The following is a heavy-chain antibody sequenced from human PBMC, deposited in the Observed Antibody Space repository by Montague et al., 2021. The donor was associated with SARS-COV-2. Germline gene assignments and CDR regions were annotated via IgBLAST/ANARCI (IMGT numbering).Heavy chain of an antibody. CDR1: GFTFSNFE. D-gene: IGHD1-26*01. V-gene: IGHV3-48*03. CDR2: ISVSGNTI. Sequence: SLRLSCAASGFTFSNFEMNWVRQAPGKGPEWVSHISVSGNTIYYADSLRGRFTISRDNGKSSVYLQMNNLRGEDTAVYYCATGVKWNGVFDYWGQGTLVTVSS. CDR3: ATGVKWNGVFDY. J-gene: IGHJ4*02.